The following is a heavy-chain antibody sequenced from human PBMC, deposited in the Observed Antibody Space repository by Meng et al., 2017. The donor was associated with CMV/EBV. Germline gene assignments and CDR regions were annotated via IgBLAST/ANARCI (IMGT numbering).Heavy chain of an antibody. CDR3: ARDPIVVPAATQSSRYYYYYGMDV. CDR2: IYHSGST. V-gene: IGHV4-4*02. D-gene: IGHD2-2*01. J-gene: IGHJ6*02. Sequence: SETLSLTCAVSGGSISSSNWWSWVRQPPGKGPEWIGDIYHSGSTNYNPSLKSRVTISVDKSKNQFSLKLSSVTAADTAVYYCARDPIVVPAATQSSRYYYYYGMDVWGQGTTVTVSS. CDR1: GGSISSSNW.